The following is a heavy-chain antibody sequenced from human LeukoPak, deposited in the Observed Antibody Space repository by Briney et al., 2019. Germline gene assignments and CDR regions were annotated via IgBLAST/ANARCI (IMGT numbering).Heavy chain of an antibody. D-gene: IGHD3-22*01. J-gene: IGHJ4*02. CDR2: INRSGST. Sequence: SETLSLTCAVYGGSFSGYYWSWIRQPPGKGLEWIGEINRSGSTNYNPSLKSRVTISVDTSKNQFSLKLSSVTAADTAVYYCARDRNYYDSSGYYYPYYFDYWGQGTLVTVSS. CDR1: GGSFSGYY. V-gene: IGHV4-34*01. CDR3: ARDRNYYDSSGYYYPYYFDY.